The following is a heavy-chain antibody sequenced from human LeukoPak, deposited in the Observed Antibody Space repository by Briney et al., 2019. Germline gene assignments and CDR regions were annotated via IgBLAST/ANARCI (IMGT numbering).Heavy chain of an antibody. J-gene: IGHJ2*01. CDR3: ARDRAYIAAAGHGPFDL. Sequence: GGSLRLSCAASGFTFSSYSMNWVRHAPGKGLEWVSSISSSSSYIYYADSVKGRFTISRDNAKNSLYLQMNSLRAEDTAVYYCARDRAYIAAAGHGPFDLWGRGTLVTVSS. D-gene: IGHD6-13*01. CDR1: GFTFSSYS. CDR2: ISSSSSYI. V-gene: IGHV3-21*01.